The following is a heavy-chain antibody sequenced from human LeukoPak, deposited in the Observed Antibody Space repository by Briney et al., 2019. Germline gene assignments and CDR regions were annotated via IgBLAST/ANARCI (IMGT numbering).Heavy chain of an antibody. Sequence: ASVKVSCKASGYTFIGYYMHWVRQAPGQGLEWMGWINPKSGGTNYAQKFQGRVTMTRDTSISTAYMELSRLRSDDTAVYYCATGTLLFRGVPIAHYYYYGMDVWGQGTTVTVSS. CDR1: GYTFIGYY. D-gene: IGHD3-10*02. J-gene: IGHJ6*02. CDR3: ATGTLLFRGVPIAHYYYYGMDV. CDR2: INPKSGGT. V-gene: IGHV1-2*02.